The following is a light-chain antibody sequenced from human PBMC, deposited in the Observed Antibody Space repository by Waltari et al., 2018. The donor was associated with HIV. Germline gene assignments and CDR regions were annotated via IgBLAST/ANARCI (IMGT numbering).Light chain of an antibody. CDR2: YDS. CDR1: NIGSKS. J-gene: IGLJ2*01. Sequence: SYVLNQPPSVSVAPGKTARITCGGTNIGSKSVHWYQQKPGQAPLLVIYYDSARPSWIPERFSGSNSGNTATLTISRVEAGDEADYYCQVWDSSSDHVVFGGGTNLTVL. CDR3: QVWDSSSDHVV. V-gene: IGLV3-21*04.